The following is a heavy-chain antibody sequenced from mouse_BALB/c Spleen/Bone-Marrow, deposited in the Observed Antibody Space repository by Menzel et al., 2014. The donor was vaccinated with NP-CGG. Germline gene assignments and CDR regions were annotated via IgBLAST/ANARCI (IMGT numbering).Heavy chain of an antibody. J-gene: IGHJ2*01. V-gene: IGHV1-4*01. CDR2: INPSSGYT. CDR1: GYTFTSYT. Sequence: VQVVESGAELARPGASVKMSCKASGYTFTSYTMHWVKQRPGQGPEWIGYINPSSGYTNYNQKFKDKATLAADKSSSIAYMQLSSLTSEDSAVYYCARSGRLLRDPYFDYWGQGTTLTVSS. D-gene: IGHD1-1*01. CDR3: ARSGRLLRDPYFDY.